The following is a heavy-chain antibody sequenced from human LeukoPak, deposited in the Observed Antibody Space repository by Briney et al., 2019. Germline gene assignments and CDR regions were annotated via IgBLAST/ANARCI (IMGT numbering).Heavy chain of an antibody. D-gene: IGHD2-2*01. CDR3: ARDIKGYCSSTSCSGRWY. Sequence: GGSLRLSCAASGFTFSSYWMSWVRQAPGKGLEWVANIKQDGSEKYYVDSVKGRFTISRDNAKNSLYLQMNSLRAEDTAVYYCARDIKGYCSSTSCSGRWYWGQGTLVTVSS. CDR2: IKQDGSEK. CDR1: GFTFSSYW. J-gene: IGHJ4*02. V-gene: IGHV3-7*01.